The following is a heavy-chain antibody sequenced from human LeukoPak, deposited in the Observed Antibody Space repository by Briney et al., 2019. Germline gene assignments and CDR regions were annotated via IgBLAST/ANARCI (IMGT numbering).Heavy chain of an antibody. J-gene: IGHJ4*02. Sequence: ASVKVSSKASGYTFTGHYIHWVPQAPGQRLEWMGWINPNSVATNYAQNLQSRVTMTRDTSRSTGYIGLCTVRYRDTAAYYSARASAYSYGRPIDSWGQGNLVTVSS. CDR1: GYTFTGHY. CDR3: ARASAYSYGRPIDS. D-gene: IGHD5-18*01. V-gene: IGHV1-2*02. CDR2: INPNSVAT.